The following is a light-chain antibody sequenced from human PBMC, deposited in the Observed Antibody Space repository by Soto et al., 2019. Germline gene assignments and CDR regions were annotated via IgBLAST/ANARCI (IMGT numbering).Light chain of an antibody. CDR2: WAS. J-gene: IGKJ4*01. CDR3: QQYFSPPLT. Sequence: DIVMTQSPDSLAVSLGERATINCKSSQSVLYNSNNKNFLAWYQQKPGQPPKLLIYWASTRASGVPDRFSGGGSGTDFTLTISSLQAEDVAVYYCQQYFSPPLTFGGGTNVEIK. CDR1: QSVLYNSNNKNF. V-gene: IGKV4-1*01.